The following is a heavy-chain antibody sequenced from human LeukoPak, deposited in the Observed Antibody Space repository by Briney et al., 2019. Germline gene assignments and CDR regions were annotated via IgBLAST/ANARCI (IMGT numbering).Heavy chain of an antibody. V-gene: IGHV1-2*02. CDR3: GRDQEGYDPNWFDP. CDR1: GYTFTGYY. CDR2: INPNSGGT. J-gene: IGHJ5*02. D-gene: IGHD5-12*01. Sequence: ASVKVSCKASGYTFTGYYMHWVRQAPGQGLEWMGWINPNSGGTNYAQKFQGRVTMTRDTSISTAYMELSRLRSDDTAVYYCGRDQEGYDPNWFDPWGQGTLVTVSS.